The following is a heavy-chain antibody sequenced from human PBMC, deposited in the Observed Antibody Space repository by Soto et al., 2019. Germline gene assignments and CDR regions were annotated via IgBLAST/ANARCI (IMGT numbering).Heavy chain of an antibody. CDR3: ANTIAAAGTFDI. D-gene: IGHD6-13*01. CDR2: ISGSGGST. J-gene: IGHJ3*02. Sequence: GGSLRLSCAASGFTFSSYAMSWVRQAPGKGLERVSAISGSGGSTYYADSVKGRFTISRDNSKNTLYLQMNSLRAEDTAVYYCANTIAAAGTFDIWGQGTMVTVSS. CDR1: GFTFSSYA. V-gene: IGHV3-23*01.